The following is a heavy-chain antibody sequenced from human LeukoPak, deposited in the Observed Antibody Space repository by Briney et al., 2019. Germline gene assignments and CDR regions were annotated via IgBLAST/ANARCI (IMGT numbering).Heavy chain of an antibody. J-gene: IGHJ4*02. CDR1: GFTVSSNY. V-gene: IGHV3-66*01. Sequence: PGGSLRLSCLVSGFTVSSNYMSWVCQTPGKGLEWVSVIYSGGTTKYADSVKGRFTIYRDTSKNTLFLQMNSLRVEDTAVYYCASKLTTGNWGQGTLVTVSS. CDR3: ASKLTTGN. D-gene: IGHD4-17*01. CDR2: IYSGGTT.